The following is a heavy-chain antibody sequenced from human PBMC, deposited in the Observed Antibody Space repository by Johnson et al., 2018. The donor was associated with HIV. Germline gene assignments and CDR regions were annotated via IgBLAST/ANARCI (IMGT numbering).Heavy chain of an antibody. CDR1: GFTFSSYW. J-gene: IGHJ3*02. Sequence: QVQLVESGGGLVKPGGSLRLSCAASGFTFSSYWMAWVRQAPGKGLEWVAVISYDGSNKYYADSVKGRFTISRDNSKNTLYLQMNSLRAEDTALYYCARDLKSYYDSSGYFDAFDIWGQGTMVTVSS. CDR3: ARDLKSYYDSSGYFDAFDI. CDR2: ISYDGSNK. D-gene: IGHD3-22*01. V-gene: IGHV3-30-3*01.